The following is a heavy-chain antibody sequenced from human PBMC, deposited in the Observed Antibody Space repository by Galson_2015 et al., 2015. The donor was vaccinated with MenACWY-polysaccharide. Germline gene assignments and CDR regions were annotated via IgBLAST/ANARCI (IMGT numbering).Heavy chain of an antibody. CDR1: GYTFTSYG. Sequence: QSGAEVKKPGASVKVSCKASGYTFTSYGISWVRQAPGQGLEWMGWISVYNGNTKYAQNLQGRVTMTTDTSTSTAYMELRSLRSDDTAVYYCARDFLSTVTTRPGYRGQGTLVTVSS. V-gene: IGHV1-18*01. J-gene: IGHJ4*02. CDR3: ARDFLSTVTTRPGY. CDR2: ISVYNGNT. D-gene: IGHD4-17*01.